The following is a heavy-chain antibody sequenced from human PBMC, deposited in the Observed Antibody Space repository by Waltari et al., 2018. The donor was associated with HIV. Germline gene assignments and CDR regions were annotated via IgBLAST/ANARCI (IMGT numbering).Heavy chain of an antibody. CDR1: GFNFTLFN. CDR2: ITRGSSYL. D-gene: IGHD1-1*01. Sequence: EVRLVESGGGLVKPGGSLTLSCTASGFNFTLFNMTWVRLAPSKGLEWVSSITRGSSYLYYSDAVKGRFTVSRDNAKNSLFLQLKALTAEDTALYFCVRDRTSVTTGDFDSWGQGVPVTVSS. CDR3: VRDRTSVTTGDFDS. J-gene: IGHJ4*02. V-gene: IGHV3-21*02.